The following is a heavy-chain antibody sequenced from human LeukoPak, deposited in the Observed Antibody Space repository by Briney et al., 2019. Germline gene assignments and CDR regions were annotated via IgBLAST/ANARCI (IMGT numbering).Heavy chain of an antibody. D-gene: IGHD5-12*01. Sequence: SETLSLTCTVSRGSISGSIRSYYWSWLRQPPGKGLEWIGYISSSGSVNDNPSLRSRVTISVDTSKNQFFLSLSSVSAADTAVHYCARIPLGYSGAYYFDYWGQGTLVTVSP. CDR3: ARIPLGYSGAYYFDY. CDR2: ISSSGSV. CDR1: RGSISGSIRSYY. J-gene: IGHJ4*02. V-gene: IGHV4-4*09.